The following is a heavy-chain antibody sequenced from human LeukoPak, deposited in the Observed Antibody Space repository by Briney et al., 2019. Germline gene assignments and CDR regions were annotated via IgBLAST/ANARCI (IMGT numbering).Heavy chain of an antibody. V-gene: IGHV3-23*01. Sequence: GGSVRLSCAASGFNFNKYDMTWARQAPGKGLEWVSTITGRSDKTYYTDSVKGRFVTSRDNSKDTLYLQMNSLRAEDTALYYCAKGGWLDDLGQGALVTVSS. CDR2: ITGRSDKT. CDR3: AKGGWLDD. D-gene: IGHD6-19*01. CDR1: GFNFNKYD. J-gene: IGHJ4*02.